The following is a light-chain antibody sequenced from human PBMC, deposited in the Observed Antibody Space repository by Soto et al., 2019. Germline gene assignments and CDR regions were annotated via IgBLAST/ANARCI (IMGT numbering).Light chain of an antibody. CDR2: EVT. J-gene: IGLJ3*02. CDR1: SSDVGAYNY. CDR3: SSFAYSNTWV. Sequence: QSALTQPPSASGSPGQSVTISCTGTSSDVGAYNYVSWYQQHAGKAPKLVIYEVTKLPSGVPDRFSGSKSANTASLTVSGLQAEDEADYYCSSFAYSNTWVFGGGTKVTVL. V-gene: IGLV2-8*01.